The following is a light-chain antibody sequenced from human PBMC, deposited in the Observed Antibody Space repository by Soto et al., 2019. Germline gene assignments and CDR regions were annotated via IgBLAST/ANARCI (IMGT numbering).Light chain of an antibody. CDR3: QQYIDWPPYT. Sequence: VLTQSPATLSVSPGERATLSCRASQTVSRSLAWYQQKPGQAPRLLIYGASTRATGIPGRFSGSGSGTDFTLTISSLQSEDFAVYYCQQYIDWPPYTFGQGTKVEIK. V-gene: IGKV3-15*01. CDR1: QTVSRS. CDR2: GAS. J-gene: IGKJ2*01.